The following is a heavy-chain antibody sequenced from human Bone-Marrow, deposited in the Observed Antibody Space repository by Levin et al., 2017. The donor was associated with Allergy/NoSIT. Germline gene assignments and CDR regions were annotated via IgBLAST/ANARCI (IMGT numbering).Heavy chain of an antibody. J-gene: IGHJ6*02. CDR2: INSDGSST. CDR1: GFTFSSYW. Sequence: GESLKISCAASGFTFSSYWMHWVRQAPGKGLVWVSRINSDGSSTSYADSVKGRFTISRDNAKNTLYLQMNSLRAEDTAVYYCARVGDSSGYYYVGYYYYYGMDVWGQGTTVTVSS. V-gene: IGHV3-74*01. CDR3: ARVGDSSGYYYVGYYYYYGMDV. D-gene: IGHD3-22*01.